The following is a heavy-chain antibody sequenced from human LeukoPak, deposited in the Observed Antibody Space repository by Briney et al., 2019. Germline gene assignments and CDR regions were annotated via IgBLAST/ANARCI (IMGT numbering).Heavy chain of an antibody. CDR1: GFTFSSYV. V-gene: IGHV3-23*01. J-gene: IGHJ4*02. CDR2: ISGSGGST. CDR3: ASWVPDRGFDY. D-gene: IGHD3-10*01. Sequence: QTGGSLRLSCAVTGFTFSSYVVSWVGQAPGKGLEWVSSISGSGGSTYYADSVKGRFTISRDNSKKTLYLQMNSLRADDTAVYYCASWVPDRGFDYWGQGTLVTVSS.